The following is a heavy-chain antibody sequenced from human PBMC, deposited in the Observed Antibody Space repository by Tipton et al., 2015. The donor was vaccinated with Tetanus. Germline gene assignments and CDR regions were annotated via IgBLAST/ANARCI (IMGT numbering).Heavy chain of an antibody. CDR3: ARDRLWFGELSHYYSYGMDV. D-gene: IGHD3-10*01. V-gene: IGHV3-48*02. Sequence: GSLRLSCEASGFTFSSYSMNWVRQAPGKGLERVSYISSSSSTIYYADSVKGRFTISRDNAKNSLYLQMNSLRDEDTAVYYCARDRLWFGELSHYYSYGMDVWGQATTVTVSS. CDR1: GFTFSSYS. CDR2: ISSSSSTI. J-gene: IGHJ6*02.